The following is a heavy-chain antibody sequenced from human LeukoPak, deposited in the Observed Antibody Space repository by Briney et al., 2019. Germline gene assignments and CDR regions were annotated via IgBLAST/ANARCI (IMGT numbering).Heavy chain of an antibody. V-gene: IGHV3-30*04. CDR2: ISYDGSNK. CDR1: GFTFSSYA. J-gene: IGHJ4*02. Sequence: TGGSLRLSCAASGFTFSSYATHWVRQAPGKGLEWVAVISYDGSNKYYADSVKGRFTISRDNSKNTLYLQMNSLRAEDTAVYYCARVPAIAAAYFDYWGQGTLVTVSS. CDR3: ARVPAIAAAYFDY. D-gene: IGHD6-13*01.